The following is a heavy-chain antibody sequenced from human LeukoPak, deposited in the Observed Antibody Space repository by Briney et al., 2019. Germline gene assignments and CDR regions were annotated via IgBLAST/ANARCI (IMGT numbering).Heavy chain of an antibody. CDR1: GYTFTGYY. D-gene: IGHD4-11*01. V-gene: IGHV1-69*13. J-gene: IGHJ4*02. CDR2: IIPIFGTA. Sequence: SVKVSCKASGYTFTGYYMHWVRQAPGQGLEWMGGIIPIFGTANYAQKFQGSVSITADESTRTAYMELYSLRSDDTAVYYCAKNTVTPSRTWYYFDSWGQGTLVTVSS. CDR3: AKNTVTPSRTWYYFDS.